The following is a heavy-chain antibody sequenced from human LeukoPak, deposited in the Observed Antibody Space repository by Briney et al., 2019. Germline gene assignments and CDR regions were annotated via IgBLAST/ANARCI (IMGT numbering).Heavy chain of an antibody. CDR3: VRGVWRVGAASNWFDP. V-gene: IGHV3-74*01. CDR2: IKSDGSGT. CDR1: GFTFNNYW. Sequence: PGGPLRLSCAASGFTFNNYWMHWVRQAPGKGPVWVSNIKSDGSGTGYADSVKGRFSISRDNANNRLDLQMNSLRVEDTAVYYCVRGVWRVGAASNWFDPWGQGTLVTVSS. D-gene: IGHD1-26*01. J-gene: IGHJ5*02.